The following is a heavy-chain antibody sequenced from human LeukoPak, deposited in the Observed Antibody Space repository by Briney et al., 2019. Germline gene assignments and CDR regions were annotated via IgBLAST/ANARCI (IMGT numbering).Heavy chain of an antibody. J-gene: IGHJ6*02. CDR2: IYYSGST. CDR3: ARGDYDSSGYSNPGYYGMDV. Sequence: PSETLSLTCTVSGGSVSSGGYYWSWIRQHPGKGLEWIGYIYYSGSTYYNPSRKSRVTISVDTSKNQFSLKLSSVTAADTAVYYCARGDYDSSGYSNPGYYGMDVWGQGTTVTVSS. D-gene: IGHD3-22*01. V-gene: IGHV4-31*03. CDR1: GGSVSSGGYY.